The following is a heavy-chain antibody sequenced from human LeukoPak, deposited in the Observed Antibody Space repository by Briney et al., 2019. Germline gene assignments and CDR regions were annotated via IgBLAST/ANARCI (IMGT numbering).Heavy chain of an antibody. V-gene: IGHV1-46*01. CDR1: GYTFTSYY. CDR3: AVDYGSGRPTDY. CDR2: INPSGGST. J-gene: IGHJ4*02. Sequence: VASVKVSCKASGYTFTSYYMHWGRQAPGQGLEWMGIINPSGGSTSYAQKFQGRVTMTGDTSTSTVYMELSSLRSEDTAVYYCAVDYGSGRPTDYWGQGTLVTVSS. D-gene: IGHD3-10*01.